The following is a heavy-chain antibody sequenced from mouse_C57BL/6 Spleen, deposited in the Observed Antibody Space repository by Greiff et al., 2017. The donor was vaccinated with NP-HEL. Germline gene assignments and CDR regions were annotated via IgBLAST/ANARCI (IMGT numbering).Heavy chain of an antibody. Sequence: EVQGVESGPGMVKPSQSLSLTCTVTGYSITSGYDWHWIRHFPGNKLEWMGYISYSGSTNYNPSLKSRISITHDTSKNHFFLKLNSVTTEDTATYYCARAYYNPYFDVWGTGTTVTVSS. CDR3: ARAYYNPYFDV. CDR1: GYSITSGYD. D-gene: IGHD2-12*01. J-gene: IGHJ1*03. V-gene: IGHV3-1*01. CDR2: ISYSGST.